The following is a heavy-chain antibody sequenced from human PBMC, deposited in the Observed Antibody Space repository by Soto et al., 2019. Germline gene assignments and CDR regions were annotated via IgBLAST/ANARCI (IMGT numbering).Heavy chain of an antibody. V-gene: IGHV3-7*01. D-gene: IGHD6-19*01. J-gene: IGHJ4*02. CDR3: ARYPGLVRSQGIDY. CDR2: IKQDGSEK. CDR1: GFTFSSYW. Sequence: GGSLRLSCAASGFTFSSYWMSWVRQAPGKGLEWVANIKQDGSEKYYVDSVKGRSTISRDNAKNSLYLQMNSLRAEDTAVYYCARYPGLVRSQGIDYWGQGTLVTVSS.